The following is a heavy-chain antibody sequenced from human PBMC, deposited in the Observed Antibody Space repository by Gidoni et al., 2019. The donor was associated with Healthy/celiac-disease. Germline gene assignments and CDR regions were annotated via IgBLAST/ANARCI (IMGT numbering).Heavy chain of an antibody. Sequence: EVQLLESGGGLVQPGGSLRLSCAASGFTFSSYAMSWVRQAPGKGLEWVSAISGSGGSTYYADSVKGRFTISRDNSKNTLYLQMNSLRAEDTAVYYCAKDLFQTQLWYALWDYWGQGTLVTVSS. CDR2: ISGSGGST. J-gene: IGHJ4*02. V-gene: IGHV3-23*01. CDR1: GFTFSSYA. D-gene: IGHD5-18*01. CDR3: AKDLFQTQLWYALWDY.